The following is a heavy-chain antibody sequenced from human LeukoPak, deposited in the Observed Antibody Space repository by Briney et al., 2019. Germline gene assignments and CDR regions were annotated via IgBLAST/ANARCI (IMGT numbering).Heavy chain of an antibody. Sequence: ASVKVSCKASGYTFTSYGISWVRQAPGQGLEWMGWMNPNSGNTGYAQKFQGRVTMTTDTSTSTTYMELRSLRSDDTAVYYCARAVKIFGVVTYYFDYWGQGTLVTVSS. CDR3: ARAVKIFGVVTYYFDY. J-gene: IGHJ4*02. CDR2: MNPNSGNT. CDR1: GYTFTSYG. V-gene: IGHV1-18*01. D-gene: IGHD3-3*01.